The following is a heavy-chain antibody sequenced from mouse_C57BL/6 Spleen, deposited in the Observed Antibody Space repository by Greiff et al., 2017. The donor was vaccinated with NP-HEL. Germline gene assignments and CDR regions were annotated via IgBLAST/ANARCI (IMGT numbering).Heavy chain of an antibody. V-gene: IGHV1-7*01. Sequence: VQLQQSGAELAKPGASVKLSCKASGYTFTSYWMHWVKQRPGQGLEWIGYINPSSGYTKYNQKFKDKATLTADKSYSTAYMQLSSLTYEDSAVYYCARWAHAMDYWGQGTSVTVSS. CDR3: ARWAHAMDY. J-gene: IGHJ4*01. CDR2: INPSSGYT. CDR1: GYTFTSYW.